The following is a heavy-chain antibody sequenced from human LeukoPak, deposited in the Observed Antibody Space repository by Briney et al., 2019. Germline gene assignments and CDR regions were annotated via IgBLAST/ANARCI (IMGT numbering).Heavy chain of an antibody. J-gene: IGHJ6*02. D-gene: IGHD3-16*01. CDR2: ISAYNGNT. V-gene: IGHV1-18*01. Sequence: ASVKVSCKASGYTFTSYGISWVRQAPGQGLEWMGWISAYNGNTNYAQKLQGRVTMTTDTSTSTAYMELRSLRSDDTAVYYCARGEAPGTVFGGMAVWGQGTAVTVSS. CDR3: ARGEAPGTVFGGMAV. CDR1: GYTFTSYG.